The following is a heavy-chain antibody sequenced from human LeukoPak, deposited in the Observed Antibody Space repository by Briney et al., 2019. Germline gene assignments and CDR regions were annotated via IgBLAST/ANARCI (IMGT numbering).Heavy chain of an antibody. CDR1: GGSISSYY. V-gene: IGHV4-59*01. CDR2: IYYSGST. D-gene: IGHD3-9*01. J-gene: IGHJ4*02. Sequence: SETLSLTWTVSGGSISSYYWSWIRQPPGKGLEWIGYIYYSGSTNCNPSLKSRGTISVDPSKKQFSLKLSAVPAADTAVYYCARTVLVIGVSTFDYWGQGTLVTVSS. CDR3: ARTVLVIGVSTFDY.